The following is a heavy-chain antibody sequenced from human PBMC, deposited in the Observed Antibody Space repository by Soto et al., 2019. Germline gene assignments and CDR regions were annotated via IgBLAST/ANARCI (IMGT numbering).Heavy chain of an antibody. CDR3: AKDGGPVYCNSPDCSANHFDY. J-gene: IGHJ4*02. CDR2: ISYDGDNE. D-gene: IGHD2-2*01. CDR1: GFTFSNYG. V-gene: IGHV3-30*18. Sequence: QVQLVESGGGVVQPGRSLRLSCAASGFTFSNYGMHWVRQAPGKGLEWVAIISYDGDNEYYADSVRGRFTISRDNSKNTLYLQTSSLRHEDTAVYYCAKDGGPVYCNSPDCSANHFDYWGQGTLVTVSS.